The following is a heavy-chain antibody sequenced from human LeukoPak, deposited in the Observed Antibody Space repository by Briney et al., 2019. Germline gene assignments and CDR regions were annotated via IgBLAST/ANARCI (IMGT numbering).Heavy chain of an antibody. V-gene: IGHV1-8*03. J-gene: IGHJ5*02. Sequence: ASVKVSCKASGYSFTNYDINWVRQAPGQGLEWMGWMKPNSGDTGYAHKFQGRVTFSRNTSISTAYMELTNLRSEDTAVYYWARCDYATTINPYWFDPWGQGTLVTVSS. CDR3: ARCDYATTINPYWFDP. CDR1: GYSFTNYD. D-gene: IGHD1-26*01. CDR2: MKPNSGDT.